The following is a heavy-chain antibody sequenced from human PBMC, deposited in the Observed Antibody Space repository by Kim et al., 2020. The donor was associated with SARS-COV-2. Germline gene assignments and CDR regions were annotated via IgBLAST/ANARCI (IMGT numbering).Heavy chain of an antibody. CDR3: ARGPVDPKDGWYFDV. CDR1: GFSFSSYG. CDR2: ISYDGSDK. J-gene: IGHJ2*01. V-gene: IGHV3-33*01. Sequence: GGSLSLSCAASGFSFSSYGMHWVRQAPGKGLEWVAFISYDGSDKFYADSVKGRFTISRDNSNNTLSLQTNSLRAEDTAVFYCARGPVDPKDGWYFDVWGRGTLVTVSS. D-gene: IGHD5-12*01.